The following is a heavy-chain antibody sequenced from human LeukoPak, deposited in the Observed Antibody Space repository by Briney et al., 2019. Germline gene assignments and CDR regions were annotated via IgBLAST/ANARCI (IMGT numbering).Heavy chain of an antibody. D-gene: IGHD3-10*01. J-gene: IGHJ3*02. CDR1: GYSFSSGDY. CDR2: SYHGGST. CDR3: AREPRITIVRGGWAFHI. V-gene: IGHV4-38-2*02. Sequence: SETLSLTCAVSGYSFSSGDYCGWLRPPPEKRLGLIGSSYHGGSTYYNDSVKSRVTISVDTSKNTLSLQMSSVTAADTAVYYCAREPRITIVRGGWAFHIWGKGTMVTVSS.